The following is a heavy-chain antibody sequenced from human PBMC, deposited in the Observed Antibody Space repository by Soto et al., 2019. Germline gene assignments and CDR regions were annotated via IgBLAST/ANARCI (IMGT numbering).Heavy chain of an antibody. CDR2: INPNSGGT. CDR1: GYTFTDHY. CDR3: ARGKEIPDYWNFDL. V-gene: IGHV1-2*02. Sequence: QVQLVQSGAEVKEPGASVKVSCKASGYTFTDHYMHWVRQAPGQGLEWMGWINPNSGGTKSAQQFQVRVTMTRDTSISTAFMELSRLTFDDTGVYYCARGKEIPDYWNFDLWGRGMLVTVSS. J-gene: IGHJ2*01. D-gene: IGHD2-2*02.